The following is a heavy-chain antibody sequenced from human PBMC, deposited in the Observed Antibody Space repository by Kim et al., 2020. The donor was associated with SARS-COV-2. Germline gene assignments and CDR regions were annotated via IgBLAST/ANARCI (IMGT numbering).Heavy chain of an antibody. D-gene: IGHD2-2*01. CDR2: INPNSGGT. V-gene: IGHV1-2*06. Sequence: ASVKVSCKASGYTFTGYYMHWVRQAPGQGLEWMGRINPNSGGTNYAQKFQGRVTMTRDTSISTAYMELSRLRSDDTAVYYCARDPGYCSSTSCSWGEGMDVWGQGTTVTVSS. CDR1: GYTFTGYY. CDR3: ARDPGYCSSTSCSWGEGMDV. J-gene: IGHJ6*02.